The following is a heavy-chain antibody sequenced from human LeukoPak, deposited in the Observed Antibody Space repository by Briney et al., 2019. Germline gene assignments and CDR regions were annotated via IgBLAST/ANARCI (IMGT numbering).Heavy chain of an antibody. CDR3: AKDRSDYSNPGYFQH. CDR2: ISYDGSNK. V-gene: IGHV3-30*18. J-gene: IGHJ1*01. CDR1: GFTFSSYG. D-gene: IGHD2-15*01. Sequence: GGSLRLSCAASGFTFSSYGMHWVRQAQGKGLEWVAVISYDGSNKYYADSVKGRFTISIDNSKNTLYLQMNSLRAEDTAVYYCAKDRSDYSNPGYFQHWGQGTLVTVSS.